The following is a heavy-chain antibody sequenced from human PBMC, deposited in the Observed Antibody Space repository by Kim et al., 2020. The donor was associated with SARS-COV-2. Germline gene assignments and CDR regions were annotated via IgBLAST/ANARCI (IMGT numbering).Heavy chain of an antibody. V-gene: IGHV1-18*01. D-gene: IGHD3-10*01. Sequence: ASVKVSCKASGYTFTSYGISWVRQAPGQGLEWMGWISAYNGNTNYAQKLQGRVTMTTDTSTSTAYMELRSLRSDDTAVYYCARNYGHPSDNWFDPWGQGTLVTVSS. CDR2: ISAYNGNT. J-gene: IGHJ5*02. CDR1: GYTFTSYG. CDR3: ARNYGHPSDNWFDP.